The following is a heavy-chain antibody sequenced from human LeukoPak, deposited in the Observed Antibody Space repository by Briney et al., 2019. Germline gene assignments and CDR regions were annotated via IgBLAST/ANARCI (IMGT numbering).Heavy chain of an antibody. CDR1: GFIFKKYW. CDR2: IKEDGSET. D-gene: IGHD3-3*01. Sequence: GESLRLSCAASGFIFKKYWMNWVRQVPGKGLECLANIKEDGSETYYADSVKGRFTISRDNPKNLLFLQINSLRVEDTAVYYCAKKDPYYNWGGQGTLVTVSS. V-gene: IGHV3-7*01. J-gene: IGHJ4*02. CDR3: AKKDPYYNW.